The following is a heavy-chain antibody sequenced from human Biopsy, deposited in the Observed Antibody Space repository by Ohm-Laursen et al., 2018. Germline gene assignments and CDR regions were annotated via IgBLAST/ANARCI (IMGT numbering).Heavy chain of an antibody. J-gene: IGHJ4*02. D-gene: IGHD3-16*01. CDR1: GFTFSKYA. CDR2: ISGSGGAT. CDR3: AEDSLVEATRLDY. V-gene: IGHV3-23*01. Sequence: GSLRLSCTASGFTFSKYAMSWVRQAPGKGLEWVSSISGSGGATFYADSVKGRFTISRDNSKNTLYFQMNSLRAEDTAVYYCAEDSLVEATRLDYWGQGTLVTVSS.